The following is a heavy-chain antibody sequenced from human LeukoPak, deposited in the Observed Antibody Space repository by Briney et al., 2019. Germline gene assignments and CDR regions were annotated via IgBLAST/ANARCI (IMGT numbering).Heavy chain of an antibody. Sequence: SETLSLTCTVSGGSISSYYWSWIRQPPGKGLEWIGYIYYSGSTNYNPSLKSRVTISVDTSKNQFSLKLSSVTAADTAVYYCARDYYDSSGYYDFGYWGQGTLVTVSS. CDR1: GGSISSYY. CDR3: ARDYYDSSGYYDFGY. J-gene: IGHJ4*02. V-gene: IGHV4-59*01. CDR2: IYYSGST. D-gene: IGHD3-22*01.